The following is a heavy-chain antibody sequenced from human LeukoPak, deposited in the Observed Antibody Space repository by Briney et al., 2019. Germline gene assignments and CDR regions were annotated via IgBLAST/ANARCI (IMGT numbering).Heavy chain of an antibody. D-gene: IGHD6-19*01. V-gene: IGHV1-18*01. J-gene: IGHJ6*03. CDR3: AREKQWLVGMGYYYYMDV. Sequence: ASVKVSCKASGYTFTSYGISWVRQAPGQGLEWMGWISAYKGNTNYAQKLQGRVTMTTDTSTSTAYMELRSLRSDDTAVYYCAREKQWLVGMGYYYYMDVWGKGTTVTVSS. CDR2: ISAYKGNT. CDR1: GYTFTSYG.